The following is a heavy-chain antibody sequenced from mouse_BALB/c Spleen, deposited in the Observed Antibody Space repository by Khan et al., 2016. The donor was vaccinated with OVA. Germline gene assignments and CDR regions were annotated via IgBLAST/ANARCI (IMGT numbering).Heavy chain of an antibody. J-gene: IGHJ2*01. V-gene: IGHV5-17*02. CDR1: GFTFSSYG. CDR2: ISGDSSTI. CDR3: ATSYFYGYYFDY. Sequence: EVELVESGGGLVQPGGSRKLSCAASGFTFSSYGMHWVRQAPEKGLEWVAYISGDSSTIYYADTVSGRFIISRDNTKNTLFLQMTSLMSEDTARYYCATSYFYGYYFDYWGPGTTLTVSS. D-gene: IGHD1-1*01.